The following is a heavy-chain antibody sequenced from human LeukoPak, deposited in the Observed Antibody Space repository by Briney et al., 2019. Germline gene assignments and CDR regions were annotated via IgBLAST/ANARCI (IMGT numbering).Heavy chain of an antibody. D-gene: IGHD3-22*01. J-gene: IGHJ3*02. CDR1: GFTFSSYA. CDR3: AKDPHYYDSSGYYSGDDAFDI. Sequence: PGGSLRLSCAASGFTFSSYAMSWVRQAPGKGLEWASAISGSGGSTYYADSVKGRFTISRDNSKNTLYLQMNSLRAEDTAVYYCAKDPHYYDSSGYYSGDDAFDIWGQGTMVTVSS. V-gene: IGHV3-23*01. CDR2: ISGSGGST.